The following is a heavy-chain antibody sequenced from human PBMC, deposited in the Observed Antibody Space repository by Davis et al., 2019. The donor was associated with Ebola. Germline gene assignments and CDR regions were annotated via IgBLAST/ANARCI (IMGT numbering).Heavy chain of an antibody. CDR3: ARDGSTSNQKSGELDY. Sequence: AASVKVSCKASGYTFTSYDINWVRQATGQGLEWMGWMNPNSGNTGYAQKFQGRITMTRNTSISTAYMELSRLRSDETAGYYCARDGSTSNQKSGELDYWGQGPLVTVSS. D-gene: IGHD7-27*01. CDR2: MNPNSGNT. CDR1: GYTFTSYD. V-gene: IGHV1-8*01. J-gene: IGHJ4*02.